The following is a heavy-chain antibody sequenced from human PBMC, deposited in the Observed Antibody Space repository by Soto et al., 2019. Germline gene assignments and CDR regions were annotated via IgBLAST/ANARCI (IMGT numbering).Heavy chain of an antibody. CDR1: RGSISNINYY. D-gene: IGHD7-27*01. Sequence: QLQLQESGPGLVKTSETLSLTCTVSRGSISNINYYWGWIRQPPGKGLEWIANIYYTGSTYYNASLKSRVTISVDTSKNQFSLKLTSVSAADTAVYYCARMGRQAWGYYYPMDVWGQGTTVTVSS. V-gene: IGHV4-39*01. J-gene: IGHJ6*02. CDR2: IYYTGST. CDR3: ARMGRQAWGYYYPMDV.